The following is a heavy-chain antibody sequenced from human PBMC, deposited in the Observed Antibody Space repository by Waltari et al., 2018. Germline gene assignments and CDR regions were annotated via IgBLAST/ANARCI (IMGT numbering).Heavy chain of an antibody. V-gene: IGHV4-39*07. CDR1: GGSMSSNIYY. CDR3: ARGPVLDY. CDR2: IYYSGNT. J-gene: IGHJ4*02. D-gene: IGHD2-2*01. Sequence: QLQLQESGPGLVKPSETLSLTCTVFSGGSMSSNIYYWGWIRQPPGKGLEWIGSIYYSGNTYYNPSLNSRVTVSLDTSKNQFSLKLSSVTAADTAVYYCARGPVLDYWGQGTLVTVSS.